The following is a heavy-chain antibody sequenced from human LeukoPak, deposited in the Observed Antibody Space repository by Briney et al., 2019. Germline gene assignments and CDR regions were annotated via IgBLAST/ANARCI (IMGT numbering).Heavy chain of an antibody. Sequence: SETLSLTCSVSGASISSYYWSWIRQPPGKGLEWIGYIYYSGSTNYNPSLKSRVTISVDTSKYQFSLKLSSVTAADTAVYYCASYVYGDYYFDYWGQGTLVTVSS. CDR3: ASYVYGDYYFDY. J-gene: IGHJ4*02. CDR1: GASISSYY. CDR2: IYYSGST. D-gene: IGHD4-17*01. V-gene: IGHV4-59*08.